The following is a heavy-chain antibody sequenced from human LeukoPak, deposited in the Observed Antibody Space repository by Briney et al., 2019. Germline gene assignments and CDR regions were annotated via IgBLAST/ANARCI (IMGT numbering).Heavy chain of an antibody. D-gene: IGHD3-9*01. V-gene: IGHV3-23*01. CDR3: AKAPYYDILTGYYWIDY. CDR2: ISGSGGST. Sequence: GGSLRLSCAASGFTFSSYAMSWVRQAPGKGLEWVSAISGSGGSTYYADSVKGRFTISRDNSKNTLYLQMNGLRAEDTAVYYCAKAPYYDILTGYYWIDYWGQGTLVTVSS. CDR1: GFTFSSYA. J-gene: IGHJ4*02.